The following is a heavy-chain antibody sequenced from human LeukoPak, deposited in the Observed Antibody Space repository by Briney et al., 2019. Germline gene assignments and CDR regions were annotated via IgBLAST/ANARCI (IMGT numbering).Heavy chain of an antibody. V-gene: IGHV1-8*01. J-gene: IGHJ4*02. CDR1: GYTFTSYD. CDR2: MNPNSGNT. CDR3: ARERYGDYGY. Sequence: ASVKVSCKASGYTFTSYDINWVRQATGQGLEWMGWMNPNSGNTGYAQKSQGRVTMTRNSSITTAYMELSRLRSDDTAVYYCARERYGDYGYWGQGTLVTVSS. D-gene: IGHD4-17*01.